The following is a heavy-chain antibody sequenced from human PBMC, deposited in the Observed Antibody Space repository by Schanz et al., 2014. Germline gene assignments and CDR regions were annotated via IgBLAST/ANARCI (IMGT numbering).Heavy chain of an antibody. D-gene: IGHD5-18*01. CDR3: ARRSVSPSGNSYGYVVAWFDP. V-gene: IGHV4-4*02. CDR2: IYHSGST. Sequence: QVQLQESGPGLVKPSGTLSLTCAVSGGSISSSNWWSWVRQPPGKGLEWIGEIYHSGSTNYKPSLKSRVTISADKSKNHFSLKLRSVTAADTAVYYCARRSVSPSGNSYGYVVAWFDPWGQGTLVTVSS. J-gene: IGHJ5*02. CDR1: GGSISSSNW.